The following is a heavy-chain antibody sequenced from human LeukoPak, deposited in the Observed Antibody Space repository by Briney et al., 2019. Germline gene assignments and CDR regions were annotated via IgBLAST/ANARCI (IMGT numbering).Heavy chain of an antibody. CDR2: INAYNGNT. CDR3: ARDYCSGGSCYLVLDP. D-gene: IGHD2-15*01. Sequence: ASVKVSCKASGYTFTSYGISWVRQAPGQGPEWMGWINAYNGNTNYAQKLQGRVTMTTDTSTSTAYMELRSLRSDDTAVYYCARDYCSGGSCYLVLDPWGQGTLVTVSS. CDR1: GYTFTSYG. V-gene: IGHV1-18*01. J-gene: IGHJ5*02.